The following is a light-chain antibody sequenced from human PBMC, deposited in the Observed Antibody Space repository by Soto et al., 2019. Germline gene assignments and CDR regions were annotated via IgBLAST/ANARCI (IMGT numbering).Light chain of an antibody. V-gene: IGLV2-8*01. CDR2: EVN. J-gene: IGLJ1*01. Sequence: QSALTQPPSASGSPGQSVTISCTGTSSDVGAYNYVSWYQQHPGKATKLIIYEVNKWPSGVPDRFSGSKSGNTASLTVSGLQAEDEADYYCSSYAGSNNLGVFGTGTKVTVL. CDR3: SSYAGSNNLGV. CDR1: SSDVGAYNY.